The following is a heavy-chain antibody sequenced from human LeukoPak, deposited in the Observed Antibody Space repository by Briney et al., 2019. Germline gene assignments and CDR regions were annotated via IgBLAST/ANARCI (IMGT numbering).Heavy chain of an antibody. CDR1: GFTFSNYW. CDR2: IKQDGGEK. D-gene: IGHD1-14*01. Sequence: TGGSLRLSCAASGFTFSNYWMTWVCQAPGKGLEWVANIKQDGGEKNYVDSVKGRFTISRDNAKKSVYLQMNSLRAEDTAVYYWARGGKPENITCSAPGGKEPLAPVS. CDR3: ARGGKPENITCSAP. J-gene: IGHJ5*02. V-gene: IGHV3-7*04.